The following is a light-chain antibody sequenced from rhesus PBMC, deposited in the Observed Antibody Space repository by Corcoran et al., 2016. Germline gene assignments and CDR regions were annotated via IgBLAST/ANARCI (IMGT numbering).Light chain of an antibody. Sequence: DIPLTQSPSSLSASVGDRVTIPCRASQGIRNYLSWYQQQPGKAPKLLIYDESNLQSRVPSRFTGSGSGTDFSLTISSLQPEDFAVYYCQQRYSFPLIFGGGTKVEIK. CDR3: QQRYSFPLI. J-gene: IGKJ4*01. CDR2: DES. CDR1: QGIRNY. V-gene: IGKV1-38*01.